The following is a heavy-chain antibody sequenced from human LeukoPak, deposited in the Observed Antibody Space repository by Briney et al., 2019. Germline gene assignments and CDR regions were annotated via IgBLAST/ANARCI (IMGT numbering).Heavy chain of an antibody. CDR2: IKKDGREK. V-gene: IGHV3-7*01. D-gene: IGHD5-18*01. CDR3: ARHLSVITGYTYGLRIDY. CDR1: GFTPSRYW. Sequence: RGSLRLSSADPGFTPSRYWTSWVRPAPGKGLERVANIKKDGREKYYVDSGKGRFTISRDNAKKSRNLKMNSLRAEETAVYYGARHLSVITGYTYGLRIDYWGEGTLLTVSS. J-gene: IGHJ4*02.